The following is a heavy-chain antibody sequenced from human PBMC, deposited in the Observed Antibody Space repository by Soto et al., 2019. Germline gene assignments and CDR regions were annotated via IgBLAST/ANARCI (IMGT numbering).Heavy chain of an antibody. CDR1: GFTFSDYY. CDR3: ARDAAVAGTRWIGY. Sequence: QVQLVESGGGLVKPGGSLRLSCAASGFTFSDYYMSWIRQAPGKGLEWVSYISSSSSYTNYADSVKGRFTISRDNAKNSLYLQMNSLRAEDAAVYYCARDAAVAGTRWIGYWGQGTLVTVSS. D-gene: IGHD6-19*01. V-gene: IGHV3-11*06. CDR2: ISSSSSYT. J-gene: IGHJ4*02.